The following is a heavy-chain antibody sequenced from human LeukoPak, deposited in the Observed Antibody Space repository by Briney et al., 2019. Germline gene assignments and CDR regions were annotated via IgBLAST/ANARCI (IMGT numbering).Heavy chain of an antibody. V-gene: IGHV1-2*02. Sequence: ASVKVSCKASGYTFTGYYMHWVRQAPGQGLEWMGWINPNSGGTNYALKFQGRVTMTRDTSISTAYMELSRLRSDDTAVYYCARVDYGSQWGYGMDVWGQGTTVTVSS. J-gene: IGHJ6*02. CDR2: INPNSGGT. CDR3: ARVDYGSQWGYGMDV. D-gene: IGHD3-10*01. CDR1: GYTFTGYY.